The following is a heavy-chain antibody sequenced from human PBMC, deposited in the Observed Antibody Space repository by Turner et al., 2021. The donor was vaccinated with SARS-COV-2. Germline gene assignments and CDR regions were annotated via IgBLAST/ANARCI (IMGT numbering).Heavy chain of an antibody. CDR2: IYYSSST. J-gene: IGHJ6*02. D-gene: IGHD3-10*01. Sequence: QLQLQESGPGLVKPSETLSLTCTGHGCSISSSSYYWGWIRQPPGEGLGWIGRIYYSSSTYYNPSYNRGATISVYTSKSQYSQKLRSVNAADTAVDYWAGQEALVPSYYYYYYGMDVWGQGTTVTVSS. CDR1: GCSISSSSYY. CDR3: AGQEALVPSYYYYYYGMDV. V-gene: IGHV4-39*01.